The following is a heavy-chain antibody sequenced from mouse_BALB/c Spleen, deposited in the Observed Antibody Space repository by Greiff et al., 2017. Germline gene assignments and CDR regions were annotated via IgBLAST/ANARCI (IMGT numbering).Heavy chain of an antibody. CDR2: ISSGGSYT. V-gene: IGHV5-6*01. Sequence: EVQLVESGGDLVKPGGSLKLSCAASGFTFSSYGMSWVRQTPDKRLEWVATISSGGSYTYYPDSVKGRFTISRDNAKNTLYLQMSSLKSEDTAMYYCARHEGFSFAYWGHGTLVTVSA. CDR1: GFTFSSYG. CDR3: ARHEGFSFAY. J-gene: IGHJ3*01.